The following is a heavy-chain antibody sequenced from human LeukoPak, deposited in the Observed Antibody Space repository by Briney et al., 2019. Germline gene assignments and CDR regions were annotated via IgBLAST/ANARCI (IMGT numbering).Heavy chain of an antibody. Sequence: SETLSLTCTVPGGSISSYYWSWIRQPPGKGLEWIGYIYYSGSTNYNPSLKSRVTISVDTSKNQFSLKLSSVTAADTAVYYCARDFSTGTTWFDPWGQGTLVTVSS. CDR3: ARDFSTGTTWFDP. J-gene: IGHJ5*02. CDR2: IYYSGST. V-gene: IGHV4-59*12. CDR1: GGSISSYY. D-gene: IGHD1-7*01.